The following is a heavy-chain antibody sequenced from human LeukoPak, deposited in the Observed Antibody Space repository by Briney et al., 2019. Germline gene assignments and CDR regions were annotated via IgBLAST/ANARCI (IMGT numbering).Heavy chain of an antibody. CDR2: ISSSSSTI. V-gene: IGHV3-48*01. CDR3: ARDRSSGWDHDAFDI. J-gene: IGHJ3*02. D-gene: IGHD6-19*01. Sequence: GGSLRLSCAASGFTFSSYSMNWVRQAPGKGLEWVSYISSSSSTIYYADSVKGRFTISRDNAKNSLYLQMNSLRAEDTAVYYCARDRSSGWDHDAFDIWGQGTMVTVSS. CDR1: GFTFSSYS.